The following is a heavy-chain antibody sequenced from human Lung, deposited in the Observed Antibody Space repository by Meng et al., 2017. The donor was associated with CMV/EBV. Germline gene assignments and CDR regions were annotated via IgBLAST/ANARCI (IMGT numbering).Heavy chain of an antibody. CDR3: ARGRFFRTVYSSSWYFDY. V-gene: IGHV3-21*01. Sequence: LXCAASGFTFSSYSMNWVRQAPGKGLEWVSVISNNSSYIYYADPVKGRFTISRDNAKNALYLQMNSLRAEDTAVYYCARGRFFRTVYSSSWYFDYXGQGXLVTVSS. CDR2: ISNNSSYI. CDR1: GFTFSSYS. D-gene: IGHD6-13*01. J-gene: IGHJ4*02.